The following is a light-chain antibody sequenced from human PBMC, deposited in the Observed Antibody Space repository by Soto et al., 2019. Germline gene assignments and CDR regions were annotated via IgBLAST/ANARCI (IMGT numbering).Light chain of an antibody. Sequence: EIVITQSPATLSVSPGERGTLSCRASQTVATNLAWYQQKPGQAPRLLIYGASTRATGIPARSSGSGSGTEFTLTISSLQSEDFAVYYCQQYNNWPPITFGQGTRLEIK. CDR1: QTVATN. V-gene: IGKV3-15*01. CDR3: QQYNNWPPIT. CDR2: GAS. J-gene: IGKJ5*01.